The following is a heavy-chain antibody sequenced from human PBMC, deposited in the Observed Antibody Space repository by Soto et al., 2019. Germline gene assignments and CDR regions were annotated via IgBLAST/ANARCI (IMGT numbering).Heavy chain of an antibody. J-gene: IGHJ6*02. V-gene: IGHV1-69*02. CDR3: ARTAGDYGNPYYYYGMDV. D-gene: IGHD4-17*01. CDR1: GGTFSSYT. Sequence: QVQLVQSGAEVKKPGSSVKVSCKASGGTFSSYTISWVRQAPGQGLEWRGRIIPILGIANYAQKFQGRVTITADKSTSTAYMELRSLRSEDTAVYYCARTAGDYGNPYYYYGMDVWGQGTTFTVSS. CDR2: IIPILGIA.